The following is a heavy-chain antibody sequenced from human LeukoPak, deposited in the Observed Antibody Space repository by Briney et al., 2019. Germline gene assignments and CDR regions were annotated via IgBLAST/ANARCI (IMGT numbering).Heavy chain of an antibody. CDR3: ARVLDYYDSSGYYPLDAFDI. J-gene: IGHJ3*02. V-gene: IGHV1-69*05. CDR2: IIPIFGTA. D-gene: IGHD3-22*01. CDR1: GYTFTSYD. Sequence: SVKVSCKASGYTFTSYDISWVRQAPGQGLEWMGGIIPIFGTANYAQKFQGRVTITTDESTSTAYMELSSLRSEDTAVYYCARVLDYYDSSGYYPLDAFDIWGQGTMVTVSS.